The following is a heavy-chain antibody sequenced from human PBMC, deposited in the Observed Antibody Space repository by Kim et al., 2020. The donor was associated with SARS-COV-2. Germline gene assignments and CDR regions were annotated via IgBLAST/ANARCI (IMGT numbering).Heavy chain of an antibody. J-gene: IGHJ6*02. V-gene: IGHV1-46*01. CDR3: ARVNRSYGTYGMDV. Sequence: AQKFQGRVTMTRDTSTSTVYMELSSLRSEDTAVYYCARVNRSYGTYGMDVWGQGTTVTVSS. D-gene: IGHD5-18*01.